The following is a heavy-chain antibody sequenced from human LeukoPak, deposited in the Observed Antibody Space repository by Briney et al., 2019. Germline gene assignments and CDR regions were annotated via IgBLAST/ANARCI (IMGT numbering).Heavy chain of an antibody. Sequence: SETLSLTCAVSGGSISTYYWSWIRQPPGKGLEWTGYIHYSGSINYNPSLKSRVTISVDTSKNQFSLKLSSVTAADTAVYYCARGGGSYDLDYWGQGTLVTVSS. CDR1: GGSISTYY. D-gene: IGHD1-26*01. J-gene: IGHJ4*02. V-gene: IGHV4-59*01. CDR2: IHYSGSI. CDR3: ARGGGSYDLDY.